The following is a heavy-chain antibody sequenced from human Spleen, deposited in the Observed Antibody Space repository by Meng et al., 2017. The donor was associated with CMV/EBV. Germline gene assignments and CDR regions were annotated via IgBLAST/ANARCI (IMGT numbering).Heavy chain of an antibody. V-gene: IGHV1-8*03. CDR3: ARDPSGAGSISYYYYYGMDV. D-gene: IGHD6-19*01. CDR1: GYTFSTYD. J-gene: IGHJ6*02. Sequence: ASVKVSCKASGYTFSTYDINWVRQAAGQGLEWMGWMNPNSGNTGYAQKFQGRVTITRNTSISTAYMELSSLRSEDTAVYYCARDPSGAGSISYYYYYGMDVWGQGTTVTVSS. CDR2: MNPNSGNT.